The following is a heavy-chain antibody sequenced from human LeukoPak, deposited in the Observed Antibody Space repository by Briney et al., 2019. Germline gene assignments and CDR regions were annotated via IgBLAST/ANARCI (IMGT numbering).Heavy chain of an antibody. CDR1: GFTFDGYA. J-gene: IGHJ5*02. D-gene: IGHD2/OR15-2a*01. Sequence: GGSLRLSCAASGFTFDGYAMHWVRQAPGKGLEWVSDISWNSGSIGYADSVKGRFTISRDNAKNSLYLQMKSLRAEDTAVYYCARGKTSQNIVTRKTYNWFDPWGQGTLVTVSS. CDR2: ISWNSGSI. CDR3: ARGKTSQNIVTRKTYNWFDP. V-gene: IGHV3-9*01.